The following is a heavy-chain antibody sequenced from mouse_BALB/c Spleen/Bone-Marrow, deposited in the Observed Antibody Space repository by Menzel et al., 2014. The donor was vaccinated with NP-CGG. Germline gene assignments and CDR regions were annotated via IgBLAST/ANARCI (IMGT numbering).Heavy chain of an antibody. CDR1: GYTFTRYT. Sequence: VQLQQSGAELARPGASVKMSCQASGYTFTRYTMHWEKQRPGQGLGWIGYINPSSAYTNCNQKVKDKATLTADKSSSTAYMQLSSLTSEDSAVYYCTIRYYAMDYWGQGTSVTVSS. J-gene: IGHJ4*01. D-gene: IGHD1-1*01. V-gene: IGHV1-4*01. CDR2: INPSSAYT. CDR3: TIRYYAMDY.